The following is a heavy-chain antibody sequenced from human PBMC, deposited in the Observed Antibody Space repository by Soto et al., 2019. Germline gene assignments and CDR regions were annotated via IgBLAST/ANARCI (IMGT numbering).Heavy chain of an antibody. CDR2: IYSGGST. V-gene: IGHV3-53*01. CDR1: GFTVNNNY. J-gene: IGHJ4*02. CDR3: ARESSGNYYFDY. D-gene: IGHD1-26*01. Sequence: GGSLRLSCAVSGFTVNNNYMTWVRQSPGKGLEWVSVIYSGGSTYYADSVKGRFTISRDNFKNTVFLQMNSLRGEDTAVYYCARESSGNYYFDYWGQGTLVTVSS.